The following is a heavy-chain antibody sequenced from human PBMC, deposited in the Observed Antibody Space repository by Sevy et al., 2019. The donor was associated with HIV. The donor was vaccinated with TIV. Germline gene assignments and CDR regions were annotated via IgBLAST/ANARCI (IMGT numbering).Heavy chain of an antibody. CDR2: IKQDGSKK. J-gene: IGHJ4*02. CDR1: GFTFSSYW. Sequence: GGSLRLSCAASGFTFSSYWMTWVHQAPGKGLESVANIKQDGSKKYYVDSVKGRFTISRDNAKNSVYLQMNSLRAEDTAVYYCAREIAAAGSYWGQGTLVTVSS. D-gene: IGHD6-13*01. CDR3: AREIAAAGSY. V-gene: IGHV3-7*01.